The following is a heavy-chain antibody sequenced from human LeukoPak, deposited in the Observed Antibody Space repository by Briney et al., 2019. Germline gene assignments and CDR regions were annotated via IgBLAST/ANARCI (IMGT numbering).Heavy chain of an antibody. V-gene: IGHV3-64D*06. CDR1: GFTFSSYA. CDR3: VKELLYYDILTGYYPGPTGDY. CDR2: ISSNGGST. J-gene: IGHJ4*02. Sequence: GSLRLSCSASGFTFSSYAMHWVRQAPGKGLEYVPAISSNGGSTYYADSVKGRFTISRDNSKNTLYLQMSSLRAEDTAVYYCVKELLYYDILTGYYPGPTGDYWGQGTLVTVSS. D-gene: IGHD3-9*01.